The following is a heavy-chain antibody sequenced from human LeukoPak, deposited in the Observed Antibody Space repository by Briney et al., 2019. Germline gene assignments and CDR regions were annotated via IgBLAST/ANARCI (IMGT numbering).Heavy chain of an antibody. D-gene: IGHD6-19*01. CDR1: GFTFSSYA. Sequence: GGSLRLSCAASGFTFSSYAMHWVRQAPGKGLEWVAVTSNDGINKYYSDSVKGRLTMSRDNSKNTLYLQMDSLRAEGTAVYYCARDKVSTKGYSSGWSFDYWGQGTLVTVSS. CDR3: ARDKVSTKGYSSGWSFDY. J-gene: IGHJ4*02. V-gene: IGHV3-30*04. CDR2: TSNDGINK.